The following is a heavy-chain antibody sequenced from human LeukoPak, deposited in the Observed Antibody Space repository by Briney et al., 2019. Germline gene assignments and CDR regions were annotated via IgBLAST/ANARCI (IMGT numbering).Heavy chain of an antibody. CDR1: GYTFTGYY. Sequence: GASMKVSRKASGYTFTGYYMHWVRQAPGQGLEWMGWINPNSGGTNYAQKFQGRVTMTRDTSISTAYMELSRLRSDDTAVYYCALFYHDTSDRNYFDYWGQGTLVTVTS. CDR2: INPNSGGT. D-gene: IGHD3-22*01. CDR3: ALFYHDTSDRNYFDY. V-gene: IGHV1-2*02. J-gene: IGHJ4*02.